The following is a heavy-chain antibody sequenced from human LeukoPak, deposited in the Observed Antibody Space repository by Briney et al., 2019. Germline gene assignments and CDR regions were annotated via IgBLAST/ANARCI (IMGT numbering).Heavy chain of an antibody. V-gene: IGHV1-24*01. CDR2: FDPEDGET. CDR1: GYTLTELS. Sequence: GASVKVSCMVSGYTLTELSMHWVRQAPGKGLEWMGGFDPEDGETIYAQKFQGRVTMTEDTSTDTAYMELSSLRSEDTAVYYCATPRIVGATDYFDYWGQGTLVTVSS. CDR3: ATPRIVGATDYFDY. D-gene: IGHD1-26*01. J-gene: IGHJ4*02.